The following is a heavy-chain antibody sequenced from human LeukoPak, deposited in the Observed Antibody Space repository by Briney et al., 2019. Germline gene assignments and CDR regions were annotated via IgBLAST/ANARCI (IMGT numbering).Heavy chain of an antibody. Sequence: ASVKVSCKASGYTFTSYYMHWVRQAPGQGLEWMGIINPSGGSTSYAQKFQGRVTMTRDTSTSTVYMELSSLRSEDTAVYYCARDVIVGATASPPFDYWGQGTLVTVSS. CDR3: ARDVIVGATASPPFDY. J-gene: IGHJ4*02. CDR2: INPSGGST. CDR1: GYTFTSYY. D-gene: IGHD1-26*01. V-gene: IGHV1-46*01.